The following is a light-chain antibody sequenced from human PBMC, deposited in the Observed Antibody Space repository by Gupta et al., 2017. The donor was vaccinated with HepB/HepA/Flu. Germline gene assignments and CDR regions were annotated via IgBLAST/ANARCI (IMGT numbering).Light chain of an antibody. J-gene: IGKJ2*01. CDR1: QRISTY. CDR3: QQSERGPPT. V-gene: IGKV1-39*01. Sequence: DIQMTQSPSSLSASVGDRVTISCRASQRISTYLNWYQQKPGEVPKLLMYAASTLHSGVPSRFSGSGSGTHFTLTISSVQPEDFATYYCQQSERGPPTFGQGTKLEIK. CDR2: AAS.